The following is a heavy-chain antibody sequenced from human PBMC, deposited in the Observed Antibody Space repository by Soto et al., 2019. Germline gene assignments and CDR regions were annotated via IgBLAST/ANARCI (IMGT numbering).Heavy chain of an antibody. CDR1: GYTLTELS. V-gene: IGHV1-24*01. CDR2: FDPEDGET. J-gene: IGHJ4*02. Sequence: GASVKVSCKVSGYTLTELSMHWVRQAPGKGREWMGGFDPEDGETIYAQKFQGRITMTEHTSTDTAYMELSSLRSKETAVYHCAWGVAGFDYWGQGTLVTVSS. CDR3: AWGVAGFDY. D-gene: IGHD2-15*01.